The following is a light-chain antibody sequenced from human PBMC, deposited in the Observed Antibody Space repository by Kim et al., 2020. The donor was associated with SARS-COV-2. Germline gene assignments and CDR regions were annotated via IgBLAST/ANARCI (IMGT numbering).Light chain of an antibody. CDR1: QSVLYNSNNKNY. CDR3: QQYYGSPLT. J-gene: IGKJ4*01. Sequence: DIVMTQSPDSLAVSLGERATINCRSSQSVLYNSNNKNYLAWYQQKPGQPPRLLIYWASTRESGVPDRFSGSGSATDFTLNINSLQAEDAAVYYCQQYYGSPLTFGGGTKVEIK. CDR2: WAS. V-gene: IGKV4-1*01.